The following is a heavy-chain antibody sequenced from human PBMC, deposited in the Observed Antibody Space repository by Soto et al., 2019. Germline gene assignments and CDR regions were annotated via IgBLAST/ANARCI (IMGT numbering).Heavy chain of an antibody. CDR2: INPNSGGT. CDR1: GYTFTGYY. D-gene: IGHD2-8*01. Sequence: ASVKVSCKASGYTFTGYYMHWVRQAPGQGLEWMGWINPNSGGTNYAQKFQGWVTMTRDTSISTAYMELSRLRSDDTAGYYCAREEARGYCTNGVCPTDFYYYGMDVWGQGTPVTVSS. J-gene: IGHJ6*02. V-gene: IGHV1-2*04. CDR3: AREEARGYCTNGVCPTDFYYYGMDV.